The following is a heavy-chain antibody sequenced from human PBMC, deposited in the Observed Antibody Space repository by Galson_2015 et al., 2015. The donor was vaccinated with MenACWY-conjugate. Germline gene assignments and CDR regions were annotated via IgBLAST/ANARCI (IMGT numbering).Heavy chain of an antibody. D-gene: IGHD5-18*01. J-gene: IGHJ4*02. CDR3: ARVPGYSYGYYDW. Sequence: SLRLSCAASGFTFSTCSMNWVRQAPGKGLEWVSYISSSSSTIYYADSVKGRFTISRDNAENSLYLQMNTLRDEDTAVYYCARVPGYSYGYYDWWGQGTLVTVSS. CDR1: GFTFSTCS. V-gene: IGHV3-48*02. CDR2: ISSSSSTI.